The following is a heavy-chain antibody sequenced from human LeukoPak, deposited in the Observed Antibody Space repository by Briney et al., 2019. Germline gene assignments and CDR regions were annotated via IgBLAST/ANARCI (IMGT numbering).Heavy chain of an antibody. D-gene: IGHD3-22*01. J-gene: IGHJ3*02. CDR3: ASYTYYYDSSGYYYVPRAFDI. V-gene: IGHV4-39*07. CDR2: IYYSGST. Sequence: SETLSLTCTVSGGSISSSSYYWGWIRQPPGKGLEWIGSIYYSGSTYYNPSLKSRVTISVDTSKNQFSLKLSSVTAADTAVYYCASYTYYYDSSGYYYVPRAFDIWGQGTMVTVSS. CDR1: GGSISSSSYY.